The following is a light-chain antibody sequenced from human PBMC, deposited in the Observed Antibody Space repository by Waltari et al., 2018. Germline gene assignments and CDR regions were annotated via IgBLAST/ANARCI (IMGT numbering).Light chain of an antibody. CDR2: AVS. V-gene: IGKV1-8*01. J-gene: IGKJ1*01. Sequence: AIRVTQSPSSLSASTGDSVPITCRASQDLRNYLGWYQQKPGKAPKLLLYAVSTLQSGVPSRFSGSGSGTDFALHIQNLQSEDFATYFCQQYYAFPRTFGQGTRVEV. CDR3: QQYYAFPRT. CDR1: QDLRNY.